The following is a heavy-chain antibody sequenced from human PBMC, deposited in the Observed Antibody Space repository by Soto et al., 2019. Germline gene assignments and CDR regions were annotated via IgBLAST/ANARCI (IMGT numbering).Heavy chain of an antibody. Sequence: PGGSLRLSCAASGFTFRSYSMNWVRQAPGKGLEWVSYISSSNRIINYADSVKGRFIISRDNAKNSLNLQLHSLRDEDTAVYYCAREGWPLLQTGMDVWGQGTTVTVSS. J-gene: IGHJ6*02. V-gene: IGHV3-48*02. D-gene: IGHD2-15*01. CDR3: AREGWPLLQTGMDV. CDR2: ISSSNRII. CDR1: GFTFRSYS.